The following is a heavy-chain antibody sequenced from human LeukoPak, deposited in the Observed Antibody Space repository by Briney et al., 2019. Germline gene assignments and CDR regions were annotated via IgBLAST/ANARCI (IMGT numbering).Heavy chain of an antibody. CDR2: IKFDGREK. D-gene: IGHD3-3*01. CDR3: ASGFLDDFWSGHF. J-gene: IGHJ4*02. Sequence: GGSLRLSCAASGFGLSTYWMSWVRQAPGKGLEWVANIKFDGREKYYVGSVKGRFTISRDNAKNSVYLQMNSLRAEDTAVYYCASGFLDDFWSGHFWGQGTLVTVSS. V-gene: IGHV3-7*01. CDR1: GFGLSTYW.